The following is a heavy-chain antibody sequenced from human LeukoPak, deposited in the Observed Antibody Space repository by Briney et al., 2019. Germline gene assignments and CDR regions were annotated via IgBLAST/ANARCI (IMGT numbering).Heavy chain of an antibody. Sequence: GGSLRLSCAASGFTFSSYAMTWVRQPTGKGMEWVSLVSGSVVSTYYADSVKGRFTISRDNSKNTLYLQMNSLRVDDTAVYFCAKREPRPFAFDIWGQGTMLTVSS. CDR3: AKREPRPFAFDI. CDR2: VSGSVVST. J-gene: IGHJ3*02. CDR1: GFTFSSYA. D-gene: IGHD1-26*01. V-gene: IGHV3-23*01.